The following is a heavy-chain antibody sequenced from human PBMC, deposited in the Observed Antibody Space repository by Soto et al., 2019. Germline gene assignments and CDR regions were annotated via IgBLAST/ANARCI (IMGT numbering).Heavy chain of an antibody. CDR1: GYTFTSYG. CDR3: ARVVAAREFYYYYGMDV. V-gene: IGHV1-18*01. CDR2: ISAYNGNT. Sequence: VKVSCKASGYTFTSYGISWVRQAPGQGLEWMGWISAYNGNTNYAQKLQGRVTMTTDTSTSTAYMELRSLRSDDTAVYYCARVVAAREFYYYYGMDVWGQGTTVTSP. D-gene: IGHD6-6*01. J-gene: IGHJ6*02.